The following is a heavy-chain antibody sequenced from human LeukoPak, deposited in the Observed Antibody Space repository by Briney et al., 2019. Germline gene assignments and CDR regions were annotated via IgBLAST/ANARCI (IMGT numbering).Heavy chain of an antibody. Sequence: ASVKVSCKASGYTFTGYYMHWVRQAPGQGLEWMGRINPNSGGTNYAQKFQGRVTMTRDTSISTAYMELSRLRSDDTAVYYCARDCTNGVCYYDYWDQGTLVTVSS. D-gene: IGHD2-8*01. V-gene: IGHV1-2*06. CDR2: INPNSGGT. CDR3: ARDCTNGVCYYDY. J-gene: IGHJ4*02. CDR1: GYTFTGYY.